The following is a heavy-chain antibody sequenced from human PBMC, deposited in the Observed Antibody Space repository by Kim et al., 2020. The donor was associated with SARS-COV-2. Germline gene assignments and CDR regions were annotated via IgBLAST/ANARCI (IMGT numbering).Heavy chain of an antibody. V-gene: IGHV4-59*01. CDR3: AVRFSGSHIHGMDV. Sequence: NPSLKRRVTRSVDTSKDRFSRKLSSVTAADTAVYYCAVRFSGSHIHGMDVWGQGTTVTVSS. D-gene: IGHD3-10*01. J-gene: IGHJ6*02.